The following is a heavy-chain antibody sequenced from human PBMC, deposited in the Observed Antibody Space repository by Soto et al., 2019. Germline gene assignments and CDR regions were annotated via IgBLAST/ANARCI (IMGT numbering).Heavy chain of an antibody. Sequence: QVQLVQSGAEVKKPGASVKVSCKASGYTFTSYYMHWVRQAPGQGLEWMGIINPSGGSTSYAQKGQGSVTMTRDTSTSTVYMELSSLRSEDTAVYYCARVGKGYCISTSCLTPFDYWGQGTLVTVSS. D-gene: IGHD2-2*01. CDR3: ARVGKGYCISTSCLTPFDY. J-gene: IGHJ4*02. CDR2: INPSGGST. CDR1: GYTFTSYY. V-gene: IGHV1-46*01.